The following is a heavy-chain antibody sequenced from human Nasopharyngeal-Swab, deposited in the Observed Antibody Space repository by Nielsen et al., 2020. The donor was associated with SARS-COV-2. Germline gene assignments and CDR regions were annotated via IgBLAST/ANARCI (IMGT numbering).Heavy chain of an antibody. J-gene: IGHJ6*02. Sequence: GGSLRLSCAASGFTFSSYGMHWVRQAPGKGLEWVAVISYDGSNKYYADSVKGRFTISRDNSKNTLYLQMNSLRAEDTAVYYCARSYYGAYYYGMGVWGQGTTVTVSS. CDR1: GFTFSSYG. D-gene: IGHD4-17*01. CDR3: ARSYYGAYYYGMGV. V-gene: IGHV3-30*03. CDR2: ISYDGSNK.